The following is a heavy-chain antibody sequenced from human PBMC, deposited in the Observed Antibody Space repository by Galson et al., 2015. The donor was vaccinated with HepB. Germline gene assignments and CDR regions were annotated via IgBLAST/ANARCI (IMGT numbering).Heavy chain of an antibody. V-gene: IGHV1-2*02. CDR1: GYTFTGYY. CDR2: INPNSGGT. CDR3: AREWSQIVVVTNGPLFDY. Sequence: SVKVSCKASGYTFTGYYMHWVRQAPGQGLEWMGWINPNSGGTNYAQKFQGRVTMTRDTSISTAYMELSRLRSDDTAVYYCAREWSQIVVVTNGPLFDYWGQGTLVTVSS. D-gene: IGHD3-22*01. J-gene: IGHJ4*02.